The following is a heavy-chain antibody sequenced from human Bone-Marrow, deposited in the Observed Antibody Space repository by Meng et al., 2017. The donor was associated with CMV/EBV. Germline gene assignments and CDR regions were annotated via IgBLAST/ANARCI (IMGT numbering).Heavy chain of an antibody. D-gene: IGHD3-10*01. CDR3: AGEKYYGMDV. Sequence: GGSLRLSCAASGLTFSDYAMNWVRQPPGKGLEWLSYISGASGTIYYADSVKGRITISRENGKKSVYLQMNSLRVDDTAVYYCAGEKYYGMDVWGQGTTVTVSS. CDR1: GLTFSDYA. V-gene: IGHV3-48*04. J-gene: IGHJ6*02. CDR2: ISGASGTI.